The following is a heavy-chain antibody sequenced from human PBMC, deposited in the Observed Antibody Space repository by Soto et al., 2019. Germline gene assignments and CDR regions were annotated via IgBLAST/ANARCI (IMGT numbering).Heavy chain of an antibody. CDR1: GYTFTNYA. Sequence: ASVKVSCKASGYTFTNYAMQLLRHAPGQRLEWMGWISAANGNTKYSQKFQDRVTITRDTSASTAYMELSSLRSEDTAVYYCARSNYDFWSGYYNWGHGTLVTVSS. J-gene: IGHJ4*01. V-gene: IGHV1-3*01. CDR3: ARSNYDFWSGYYN. D-gene: IGHD3-3*01. CDR2: ISAANGNT.